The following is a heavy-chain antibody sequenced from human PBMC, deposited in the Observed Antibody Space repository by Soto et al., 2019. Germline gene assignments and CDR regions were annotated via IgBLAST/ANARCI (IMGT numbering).Heavy chain of an antibody. Sequence: SVKVSCKASGGTFSSYAIIWVRQAPLQGLEWMGGIIPIFGTANYAQKFQGRVTITADESTSTAYMELSSLRSEDTAVYYCARERGAPLYSNGLYYYYYGMDVWGQGTTVTVSS. CDR1: GGTFSSYA. J-gene: IGHJ6*01. D-gene: IGHD6-19*01. CDR2: IIPIFGTA. CDR3: ARERGAPLYSNGLYYYYYGMDV. V-gene: IGHV1-69*13.